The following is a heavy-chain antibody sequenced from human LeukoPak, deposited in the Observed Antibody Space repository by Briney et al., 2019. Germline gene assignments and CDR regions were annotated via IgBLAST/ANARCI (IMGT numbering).Heavy chain of an antibody. CDR2: TYYRSKWYY. CDR3: TRDQDGMGV. Sequence: SQTLSLTCGISGDSVSSNSAAWNWLRQSPSRGLEWLGRTYYRSKWYYDYAVSVKSRLIINPDTSKNQFSLQLNSVTPEDTGVYYCTRDQDGMGVWGQGTTVTVSS. J-gene: IGHJ6*02. CDR1: GDSVSSNSAA. V-gene: IGHV6-1*01.